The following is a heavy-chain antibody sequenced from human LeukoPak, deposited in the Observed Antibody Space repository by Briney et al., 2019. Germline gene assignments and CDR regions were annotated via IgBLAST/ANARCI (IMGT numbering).Heavy chain of an antibody. J-gene: IGHJ3*02. CDR2: ISAYNGNT. V-gene: IGHV1-18*01. D-gene: IGHD3/OR15-3a*01. CDR3: ARDPGTGPYFDDAFDI. CDR1: GYTFTSYG. Sequence: ASVKVSCKASGYTFTSYGISWVRQAPGQGLEWMGWISAYNGNTNYAQKLQGRVTMTTDTSTSTAYMKLRSLRSDDTAVYYCARDPGTGPYFDDAFDIWGQGTMVTVSS.